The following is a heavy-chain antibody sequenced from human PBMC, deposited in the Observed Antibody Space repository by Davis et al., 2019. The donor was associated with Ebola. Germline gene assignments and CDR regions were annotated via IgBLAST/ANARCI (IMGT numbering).Heavy chain of an antibody. Sequence: GESLKISCAASGFTVSSSYMSWVRQAPGKGLEWVSVIYSGGSTYFADSVKGRFTISRDNSQNTLYLQMNSLRAEDTAVYYCARGGLHTAMGAWGQGTLVTVSS. CDR1: GFTVSSSY. J-gene: IGHJ4*02. V-gene: IGHV3-66*01. CDR3: ARGGLHTAMGA. D-gene: IGHD5-18*01. CDR2: IYSGGST.